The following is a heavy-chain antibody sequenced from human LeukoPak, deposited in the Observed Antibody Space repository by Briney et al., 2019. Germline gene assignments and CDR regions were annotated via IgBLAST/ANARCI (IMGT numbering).Heavy chain of an antibody. Sequence: SETLSFTCAVSGYSISSGYYWGWIRQPPGKGLEWIGNIYHSGSTDYNPSLKSRLTISVDTSKNQFSLKLNSVTAADTAIYHCARVTLVRGVSNCFDPWGQGTLVTVSS. D-gene: IGHD3-10*01. V-gene: IGHV4-38-2*01. CDR3: ARVTLVRGVSNCFDP. J-gene: IGHJ5*02. CDR2: IYHSGST. CDR1: GYSISSGYY.